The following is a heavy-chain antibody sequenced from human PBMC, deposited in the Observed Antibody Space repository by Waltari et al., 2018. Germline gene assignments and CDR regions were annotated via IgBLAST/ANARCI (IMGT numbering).Heavy chain of an antibody. Sequence: EVQLVESGGGLVQPGGSLSLSCAASGFRCGSYWMNWVRQAPGKGLLWVSRIVRDGSITSYADSVKGRFTISRDNAKNTLYLQMNSLRDEDTAVYYCARDYYYSIDYWGQGTVVTVSS. D-gene: IGHD3-10*01. J-gene: IGHJ4*02. CDR1: GFRCGSYW. CDR2: IVRDGSIT. CDR3: ARDYYYSIDY. V-gene: IGHV3-74*01.